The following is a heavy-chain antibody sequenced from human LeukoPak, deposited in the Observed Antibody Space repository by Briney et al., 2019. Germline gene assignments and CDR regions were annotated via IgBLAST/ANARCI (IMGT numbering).Heavy chain of an antibody. J-gene: IGHJ5*02. CDR3: AGHYGSGFGL. V-gene: IGHV4-59*01. CDR2: IYYSGST. Sequence: SETLSLTCTVSVGSISSYYWSWIRQPPGKGLEWIGYIYYSGSTNHNPSLKSRVTISIDTSKNQFSLKLSSVTAADTAVYYCAGHYGSGFGLWGQGTLVTVSS. D-gene: IGHD3-10*01. CDR1: VGSISSYY.